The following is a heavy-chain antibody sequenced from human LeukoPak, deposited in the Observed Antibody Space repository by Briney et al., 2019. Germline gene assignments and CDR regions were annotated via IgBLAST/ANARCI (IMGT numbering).Heavy chain of an antibody. V-gene: IGHV4-31*03. D-gene: IGHD4-17*01. J-gene: IGHJ4*02. CDR2: IYYSGST. Sequence: SQTLSLTCTVSGGSISSGGYYWSWIRLHPGKGLEWIGYIYYSGSTYYNPSLKSRVIISVDTSKDQFSLKLSSVTAADTAVYYCARYKVTTTYYFDYWGQGTLVTVSA. CDR1: GGSISSGGYY. CDR3: ARYKVTTTYYFDY.